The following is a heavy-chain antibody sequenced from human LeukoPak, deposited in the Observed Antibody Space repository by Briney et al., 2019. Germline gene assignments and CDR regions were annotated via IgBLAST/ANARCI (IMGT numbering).Heavy chain of an antibody. CDR3: AKGGHYGGNSGVDY. CDR1: GFTFTSFG. Sequence: ASVKVSCKASGFTFTSFGFSWVRQAPGQGLEWMGWISAYNGNTNYAQNLQGRVTMTTDASTSTVYMELRSLRSDDTAVYYCAKGGHYGGNSGVDYWGQGTLVTVSS. V-gene: IGHV1-18*01. CDR2: ISAYNGNT. J-gene: IGHJ4*02. D-gene: IGHD4-23*01.